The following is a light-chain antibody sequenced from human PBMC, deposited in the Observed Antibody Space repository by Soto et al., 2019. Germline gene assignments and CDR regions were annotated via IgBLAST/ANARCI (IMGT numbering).Light chain of an antibody. CDR2: AAS. CDR1: QNILSW. CDR3: QQAHSFPIT. V-gene: IGKV1-12*01. Sequence: DIQMTQSPSSVSASVGDRVTITCRASQNILSWLVRYQQKPGKAPKLLISAASTLQSGVPSRFNGSGSQTDFTLTIRSVQPEDFAIYYCQQAHSFPITFGQGTRLEIK. J-gene: IGKJ5*01.